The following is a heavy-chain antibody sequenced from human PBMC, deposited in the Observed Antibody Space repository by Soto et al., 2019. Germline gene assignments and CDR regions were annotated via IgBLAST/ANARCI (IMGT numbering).Heavy chain of an antibody. V-gene: IGHV1-69*13. J-gene: IGHJ6*02. CDR2: IIPIFGTA. CDR1: GGTFSSYA. Sequence: ASVKVSCKASGGTFSSYAISWVRQAPGQGLEWMGGIIPIFGTANYAQKFQGRVTITADESTSTAYMELSSLRSADTAVYYCARGDALVGATADYYYYGMDVWGQGTTVTVSS. D-gene: IGHD1-26*01. CDR3: ARGDALVGATADYYYYGMDV.